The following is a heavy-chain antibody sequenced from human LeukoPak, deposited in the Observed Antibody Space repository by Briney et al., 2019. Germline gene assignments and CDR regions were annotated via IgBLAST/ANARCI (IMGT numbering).Heavy chain of an antibody. CDR3: AKCLGYVGPGGSGTYYFDY. CDR2: ICVCGGSK. D-gene: IGHD3-10*01. Sequence: GGSLRLPRAPSVVTPSINAMSSVPDAPREGVGCVSAICVCGGSKSYADSVKGRFPIPRDIPKNTLYLEMNTLRGEDTAVYYGAKCLGYVGPGGSGTYYFDYWGRGTLVTVSS. V-gene: IGHV3-23*01. CDR1: VVTPSINA. J-gene: IGHJ4*02.